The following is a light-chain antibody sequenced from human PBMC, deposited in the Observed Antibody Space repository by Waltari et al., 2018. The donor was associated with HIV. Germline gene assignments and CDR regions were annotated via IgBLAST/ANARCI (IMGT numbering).Light chain of an antibody. J-gene: IGKJ2*01. Sequence: EIVMTQSPVTLSVSPGERATLSCRASQSVDAMLAWYQQKPGPAPRLLIYGASKRDTGVPVRFSGSGSGTEFTLTISSLQSEDYAGSYCQQYADWPRTFGQGTKVEVK. CDR2: GAS. CDR1: QSVDAM. CDR3: QQYADWPRT. V-gene: IGKV3-15*01.